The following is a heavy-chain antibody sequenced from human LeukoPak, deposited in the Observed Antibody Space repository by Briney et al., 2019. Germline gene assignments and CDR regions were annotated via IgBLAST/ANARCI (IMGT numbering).Heavy chain of an antibody. CDR1: VFTYKIYA. CDR2: IRVNGDDT. Sequence: PGRCLGLSCAASVFTYKIYALNWVTHAPGKGRECGSSIRVNGDDTYYADSVKGRFTISRDNSKNTLYLQMNSLRAEDTAMYYCAKDWRDYGDFHAFDMWGQGTMVTVSS. CDR3: AKDWRDYGDFHAFDM. V-gene: IGHV3-23*01. J-gene: IGHJ3*02. D-gene: IGHD4-17*01.